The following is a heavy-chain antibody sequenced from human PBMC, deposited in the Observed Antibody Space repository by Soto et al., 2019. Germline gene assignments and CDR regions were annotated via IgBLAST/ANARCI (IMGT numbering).Heavy chain of an antibody. J-gene: IGHJ4*02. D-gene: IGHD1-1*01. CDR1: GGSISSSSYY. V-gene: IGHV4-39*01. CDR2: IYYSGST. CDR3: ARHPAWNRIDY. Sequence: SETLSLTCTVSGGSISSSSYYWGWIRQPPGKGLEWIGSIYYSGSTYYNPSLKSRVTISVDTSKNQFSLKLSSVTAADTAVYYCARHPAWNRIDYWGQGTLVTVSS.